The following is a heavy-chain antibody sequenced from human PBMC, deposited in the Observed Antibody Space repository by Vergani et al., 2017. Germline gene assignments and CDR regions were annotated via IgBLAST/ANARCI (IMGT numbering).Heavy chain of an antibody. CDR1: GFTFSDYY. V-gene: IGHV3-11*01. CDR3: AKDRPMIPTIDDAFDI. J-gene: IGHJ3*02. D-gene: IGHD3-16*01. CDR2: ISSSGSTI. Sequence: QVQLVESGGGLVKPGGSLRLSCAASGFTFSDYYMSWIRQAPGKGLEWVSYISSSGSTIYYADSVKGRFTISRDNAKNSLYLQMNSLRAEDTAVYYCAKDRPMIPTIDDAFDIWGQGTMVTVSS.